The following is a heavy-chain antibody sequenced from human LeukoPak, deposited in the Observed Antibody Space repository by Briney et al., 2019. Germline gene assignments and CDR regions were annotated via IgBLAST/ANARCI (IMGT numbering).Heavy chain of an antibody. CDR3: AHLSGYCSSTSCYA. J-gene: IGHJ4*02. CDR2: INSDGRST. CDR1: GFTFSSYW. D-gene: IGHD2-2*01. Sequence: GGSLRLSCAASGFTFSSYWMHWVRQAPGKGLVWVSRINSDGRSTSYADSVKGRFTISRDNAKNTLYLQMNSLRAEDTAVYYCAHLSGYCSSTSCYAWGQGTLVTVSS. V-gene: IGHV3-74*01.